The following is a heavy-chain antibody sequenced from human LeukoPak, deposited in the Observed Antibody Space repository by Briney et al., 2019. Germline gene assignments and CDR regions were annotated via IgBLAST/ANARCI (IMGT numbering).Heavy chain of an antibody. CDR1: GFTFSSYG. D-gene: IGHD5-24*01. J-gene: IGHJ4*02. V-gene: IGHV3-30*18. Sequence: GRSLRLSCAASGFTFSSYGMHWVRQAPGKGLEWVAVISYDGSNKYYADSVKGRFTISRDNSKNTLYLQMNSLRAEDTAVYYCAKDQDGYNYLYWGQGTLVTVSS. CDR2: ISYDGSNK. CDR3: AKDQDGYNYLY.